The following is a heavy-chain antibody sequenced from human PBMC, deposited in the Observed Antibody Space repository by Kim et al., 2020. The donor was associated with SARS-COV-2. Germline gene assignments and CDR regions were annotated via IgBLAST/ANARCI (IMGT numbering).Heavy chain of an antibody. CDR1: GGSISSSIYY. Sequence: SETLSLTCTVSGGSISSSIYYWGWIRQPPGKGLEWIGSIYYSGSTYYNPSLKSRVTISVDTSKNQFSLKLSSLTAADTAVYYCARRPSSFRATEYYFDYWGQGSPVTVSS. CDR2: IYYSGST. V-gene: IGHV4-39*01. D-gene: IGHD6-13*01. CDR3: ARRPSSFRATEYYFDY. J-gene: IGHJ4*02.